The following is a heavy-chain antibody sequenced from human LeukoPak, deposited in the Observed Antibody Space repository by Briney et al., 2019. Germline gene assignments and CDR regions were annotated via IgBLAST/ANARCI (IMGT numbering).Heavy chain of an antibody. D-gene: IGHD6-13*01. CDR1: GGSISYYY. CDR2: ISYSGGT. V-gene: IGHV4-59*12. CDR3: ARDRGGAAAGNWFDS. J-gene: IGHJ5*01. Sequence: SETLSLTCTVSGGSISYYYWSWIRQPPGKGLEWIGYISYSGGTNYNPSLKSRVTISKNQFSLKLTSVTAADTAVYYCARDRGGAAAGNWFDSWGQGTLVIVSS.